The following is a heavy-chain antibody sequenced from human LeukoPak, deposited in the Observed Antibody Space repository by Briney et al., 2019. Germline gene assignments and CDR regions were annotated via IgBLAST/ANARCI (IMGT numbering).Heavy chain of an antibody. CDR1: GYTFTSYG. CDR3: ARVGYDFWSGSLFDAFDI. CDR2: ISAYNGNT. Sequence: GASVKVSCKASGYTFTSYGISWVRQAPGQGLEWMGWISAYNGNTNYAQKLQGRVTMTTDTSTSTAYMELRSLRSGDTAVYYCARVGYDFWSGSLFDAFDIWGQGTMVTVSS. D-gene: IGHD3-3*01. J-gene: IGHJ3*02. V-gene: IGHV1-18*01.